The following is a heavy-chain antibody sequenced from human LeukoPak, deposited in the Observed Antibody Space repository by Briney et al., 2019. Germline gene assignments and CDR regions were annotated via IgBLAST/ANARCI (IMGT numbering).Heavy chain of an antibody. CDR1: GFTFRSYA. J-gene: IGHJ4*02. V-gene: IGHV3-23*01. D-gene: IGHD6-19*01. CDR3: AKDLSLRSSDWYPGFDY. Sequence: GGSLRLSCAASGFTFRSYAMSWVRQAPGKGLEWISVISASGGRTYYADSAKGRFTISTDNSKNTLYLQMNSLRAEDTAVYYCAKDLSLRSSDWYPGFDYWGQGTLVTVSS. CDR2: ISASGGRT.